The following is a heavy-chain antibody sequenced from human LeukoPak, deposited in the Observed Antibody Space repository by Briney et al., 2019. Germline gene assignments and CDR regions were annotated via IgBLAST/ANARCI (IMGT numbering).Heavy chain of an antibody. V-gene: IGHV3-7*01. CDR3: ARQLWDDY. CDR1: GLTLSSYW. CDR2: IKQDGSEK. J-gene: IGHJ4*02. D-gene: IGHD3-10*01. Sequence: PGGSLRPSCAASGLTLSSYWMRWVRQAPGKGMEWVANIKQDGSEKYYVDSVKGRFTISRDHAKNPLYLQMNSLRAEDTAVYYCARQLWDDYWGQGALVTVSS.